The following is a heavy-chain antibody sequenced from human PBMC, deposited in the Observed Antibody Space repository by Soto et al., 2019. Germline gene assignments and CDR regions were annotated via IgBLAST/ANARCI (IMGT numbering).Heavy chain of an antibody. J-gene: IGHJ4*02. CDR2: VITAFGTT. CDR3: TRSYGYTFGGSLDN. V-gene: IGHV1-69*01. D-gene: IGHD5-18*01. Sequence: QVQLVQSGPEVKKPGSSVKVPCKASGDTFNSYVITWVRQAPGQGLEWLGGVITAFGTTSYAQNFQDRLTITADEAATTDHIELSSLTSDDTAMYYCTRSYGYTFGGSLDNWGQGTLVTVSS. CDR1: GDTFNSYV.